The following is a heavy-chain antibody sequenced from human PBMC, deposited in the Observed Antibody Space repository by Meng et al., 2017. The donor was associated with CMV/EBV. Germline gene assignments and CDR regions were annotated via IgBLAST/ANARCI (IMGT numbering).Heavy chain of an antibody. CDR3: ARVWGEY. J-gene: IGHJ4*02. V-gene: IGHV4-38-2*02. Sequence: SETLSLTCTVSGYSISSGYYWGWIRQPPGKGPEWIGSIFHSGNTYNNPSLESRVTMSVDTSKNQFSLKLTSVTAADTAVYYCARVWGEYWGQGTLVTVSS. D-gene: IGHD7-27*01. CDR1: GYSISSGYY. CDR2: IFHSGNT.